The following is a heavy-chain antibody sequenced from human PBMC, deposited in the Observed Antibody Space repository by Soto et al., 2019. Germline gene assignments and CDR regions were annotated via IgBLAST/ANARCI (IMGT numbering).Heavy chain of an antibody. V-gene: IGHV1-69*01. J-gene: IGHJ4*02. CDR3: ATKEPGGIHDYGDYFDY. D-gene: IGHD4-17*01. CDR2: IIPIFGTA. Sequence: QVQLVQSGAEVKKPGSSVKVSCKASGGTFSSYAISWVRQAPGQGLEWMGGIIPIFGTANYAQKFQGRVTITADEYTSTAYMELSSLRSEDTAVYYCATKEPGGIHDYGDYFDYWGQGTLVTVSS. CDR1: GGTFSSYA.